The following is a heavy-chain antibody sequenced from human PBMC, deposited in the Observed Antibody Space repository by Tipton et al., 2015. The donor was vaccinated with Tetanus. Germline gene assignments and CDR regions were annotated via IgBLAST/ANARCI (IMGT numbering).Heavy chain of an antibody. CDR1: GGSISSYY. Sequence: LRLSCTVSGGSISSYYWSWIRQPPGKGLEWIGYIYYSGSTNYNPSLKSRVTISVDTSKNQFSLKLSSVTAADTAVYYCARGGVAVTHVFAFDIWGQGTMVTVSS. CDR3: ARGGVAVTHVFAFDI. V-gene: IGHV4-59*01. J-gene: IGHJ3*02. CDR2: IYYSGST. D-gene: IGHD4-17*01.